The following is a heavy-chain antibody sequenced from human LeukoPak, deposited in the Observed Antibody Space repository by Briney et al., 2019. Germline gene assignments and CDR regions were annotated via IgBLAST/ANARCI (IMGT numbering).Heavy chain of an antibody. CDR1: GFTFSSYS. Sequence: PGGSLRLSCAASGFTFSSYSMNWVRQAPGKGLEWVSSISSSSSYIYYADSVKGRFTISRDNAKNSLYLQMNSLRAEDTAVYYCARDAKLLWFGEETGMDVWGQGTTVTVSS. CDR3: ARDAKLLWFGEETGMDV. CDR2: ISSSSSYI. V-gene: IGHV3-21*01. D-gene: IGHD3-10*01. J-gene: IGHJ6*02.